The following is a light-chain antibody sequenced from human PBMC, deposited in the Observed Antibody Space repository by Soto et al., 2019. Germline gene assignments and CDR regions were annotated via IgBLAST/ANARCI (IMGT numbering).Light chain of an antibody. CDR1: SSDVGAHDH. CDR3: CSYAGSYSFV. J-gene: IGLJ1*01. Sequence: QSALTQPRSVSGSPGQSVTISCTGTSSDVGAHDHVSWYQQHPGEAPKLLIYNVNKRPSGVPDRFSGSKSGNTASLTISGLQAEDEADYFCCSYAGSYSFVFGAGTKVTV. CDR2: NVN. V-gene: IGLV2-11*01.